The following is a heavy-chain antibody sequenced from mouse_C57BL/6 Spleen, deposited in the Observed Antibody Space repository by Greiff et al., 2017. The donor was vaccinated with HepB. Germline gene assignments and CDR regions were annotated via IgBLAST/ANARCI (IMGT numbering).Heavy chain of an antibody. D-gene: IGHD1-1*01. V-gene: IGHV1-4*01. CDR1: GYTFTSYT. J-gene: IGHJ1*03. CDR2: INPSSGYT. Sequence: QVQLQQSGAELARPGASVKMSCKASGYTFTSYTMHWVKQRPGQGLEWIGYINPSSGYTKYNQKFKDKATLTADKSSSTAYMQRSSLTSEDSAVYYCARGGDYYYGNFDVWGTGTTVTVSS. CDR3: ARGGDYYYGNFDV.